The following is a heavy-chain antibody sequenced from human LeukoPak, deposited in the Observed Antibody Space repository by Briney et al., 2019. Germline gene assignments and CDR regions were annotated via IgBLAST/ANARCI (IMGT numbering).Heavy chain of an antibody. D-gene: IGHD6-13*01. CDR2: IYYSGST. V-gene: IGHV4-59*01. CDR1: GGSISSYY. Sequence: SETLSLTCTVSGGSISSYYWNWIRQPPGKGLEWIGYIYYSGSTNYNPSLKSRVTISVDTSKNQFSLKLSSVTAADTAVYYCAKSIAAAGWFDPWGQGTLVTVSS. J-gene: IGHJ5*02. CDR3: AKSIAAAGWFDP.